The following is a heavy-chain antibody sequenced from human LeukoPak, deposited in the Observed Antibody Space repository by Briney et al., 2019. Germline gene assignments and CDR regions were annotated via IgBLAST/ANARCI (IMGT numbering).Heavy chain of an antibody. CDR1: GGSFSGYY. V-gene: IGHV4-34*01. Sequence: PSETLSLTCAVYGGSFSGYYWSWIRQPPGKGLEWIGEINHSGSTNYNPSLKRRVTISVDTSKNQFSLKLSSVTAADTAVYYCARPPHYWGQGTLVTVSS. CDR2: INHSGST. J-gene: IGHJ4*02. CDR3: ARPPHY.